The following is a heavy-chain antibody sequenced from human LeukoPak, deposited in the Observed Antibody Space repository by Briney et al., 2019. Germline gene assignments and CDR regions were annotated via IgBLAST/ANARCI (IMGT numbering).Heavy chain of an antibody. D-gene: IGHD2-2*02. CDR3: CYCSSTTCYKSAFDV. CDR2: INHSGST. V-gene: IGHV4-34*01. J-gene: IGHJ3*01. CDR1: GGSISTYY. Sequence: SETLSLTCTVSGGSISTYYWSWIRQPPEKGLEWIGEINHSGSTNYNPSLKSRVTISVDTSKNQFSLKLSSVTAADTAVYYCCYCSSTTCYKSAFDVWGHGTMVTVSS.